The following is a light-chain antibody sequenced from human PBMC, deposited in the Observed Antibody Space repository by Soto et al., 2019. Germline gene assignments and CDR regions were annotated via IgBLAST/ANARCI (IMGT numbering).Light chain of an antibody. CDR1: SSDVGGYNY. CDR3: CPYAGGYTLA. V-gene: IGLV2-11*01. CDR2: DVT. Sequence: QSALTQPRSVSGSPGQSVTISCTGTSSDVGGYNYVSWYQQHPDKAPKVMIYDVTKRPSEVPDRFSGSKSGNTASLTISGLHAEDEADYYCCPYAGGYTLAFGGGTKLTVL. J-gene: IGLJ2*01.